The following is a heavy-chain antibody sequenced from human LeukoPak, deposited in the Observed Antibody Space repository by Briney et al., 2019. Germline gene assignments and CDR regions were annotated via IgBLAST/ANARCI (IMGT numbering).Heavy chain of an antibody. CDR2: ISSSGSTI. D-gene: IGHD3-10*02. J-gene: IGHJ6*04. V-gene: IGHV3-48*03. CDR1: GFTFSSYE. CDR3: AELGITMIGGV. Sequence: GGSLRLSCAASGFTFSSYEMNWVRQAPGKGLEWVSYISSSGSTIYYADSVKGRFTISRDNAKNSLYLQMNSLRAEDTAVYYCAELGITMIGGVWGKETTVTISS.